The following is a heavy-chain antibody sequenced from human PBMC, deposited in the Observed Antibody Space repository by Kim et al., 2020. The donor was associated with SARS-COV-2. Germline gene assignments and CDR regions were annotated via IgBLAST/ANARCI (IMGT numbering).Heavy chain of an antibody. Sequence: YNYALSVKSRLTINPDTSKNQFSLQLNSVTPEDTAVYYCARITGGSPDYWGQGTLVTVSS. CDR2: Y. CDR3: ARITGGSPDY. D-gene: IGHD2-8*02. V-gene: IGHV6-1*01. J-gene: IGHJ4*02.